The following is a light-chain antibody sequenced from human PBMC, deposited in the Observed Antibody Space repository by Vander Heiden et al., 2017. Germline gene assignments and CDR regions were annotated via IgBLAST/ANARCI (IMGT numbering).Light chain of an antibody. CDR3: QQYYSTLRT. V-gene: IGKV4-1*01. CDR1: QSVLYSSNNKNY. J-gene: IGKJ2*01. CDR2: WAS. Sequence: DIVMTQSPDSLSVSLGERATINCKSSQSVLYSSNNKNYLAWYQQKPGQPPKLLIYWASTRESGVPERFSGSGSGTDFTLTISSLQAEDVAVYYCQQYYSTLRTFGQGTKLEIK.